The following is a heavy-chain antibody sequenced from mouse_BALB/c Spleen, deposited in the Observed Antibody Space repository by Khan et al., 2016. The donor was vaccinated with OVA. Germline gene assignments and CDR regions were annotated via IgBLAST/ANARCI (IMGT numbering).Heavy chain of an antibody. D-gene: IGHD2-10*01. V-gene: IGHV9-1*02. Sequence: QIQLVQSGPELKKPGETVKISCKASGYTFINYGMNWVKQAPGKGLKWMGWINTDTGEPTYADDFKGRFAFSLETSASTAYLQINDLKNEDMATYFCTREGAYYGNSYFDYWGQGTTLTVSS. CDR3: TREGAYYGNSYFDY. CDR1: GYTFINYG. CDR2: INTDTGEP. J-gene: IGHJ2*01.